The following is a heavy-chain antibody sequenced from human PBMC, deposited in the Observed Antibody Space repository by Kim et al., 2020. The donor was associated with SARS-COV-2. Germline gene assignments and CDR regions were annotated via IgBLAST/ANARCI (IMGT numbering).Heavy chain of an antibody. J-gene: IGHJ4*01. Sequence: GGSLRLSCAASGFTFPDYAMHWVRQTPGKGLEWVARIRNNGRGFATPDSVPVRFTFNIASDDTNISLYLHRNSIDIEDIYFCSCTRRRDTPFYYFDLWS. CDR2: IRNNGRGFAT. CDR3: TRRRDTPFYYFDL. CDR1: GFTFPDYA. D-gene: IGHD2-15*01. V-gene: IGHV3-72*01.